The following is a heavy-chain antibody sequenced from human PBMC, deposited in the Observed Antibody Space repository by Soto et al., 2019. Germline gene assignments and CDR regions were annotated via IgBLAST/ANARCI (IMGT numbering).Heavy chain of an antibody. Sequence: ASVKGSCKASGYTFTSYGISWVRQAPGQGLEWMGWISAYNGNTNYAQKLQGRVTMTTDTSTSTAYMELRSLRSDDTAVYYCARTHSRVLRFLEWSKGNWFDPWGQGTLVTVSS. CDR2: ISAYNGNT. D-gene: IGHD3-3*01. J-gene: IGHJ5*02. CDR3: ARTHSRVLRFLEWSKGNWFDP. V-gene: IGHV1-18*04. CDR1: GYTFTSYG.